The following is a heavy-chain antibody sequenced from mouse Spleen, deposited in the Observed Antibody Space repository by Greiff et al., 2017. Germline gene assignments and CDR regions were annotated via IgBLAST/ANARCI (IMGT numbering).Heavy chain of an antibody. CDR2: IDPSDSYT. D-gene: IGHD2-4*01. J-gene: IGHJ2*01. CDR1: GYTFTSYW. Sequence: VQLQQPGAELVMPGASVKLSCKASGYTFTSYWMHWVKQRPGQGLEWIGEIDPSDSYTNYNQKFKGKATLTVDKSSSTAYMQLSSLTSEDSAVYYCARWGITTGSFDYWGQGTTLTVSS. V-gene: IGHV1-69*01. CDR3: ARWGITTGSFDY.